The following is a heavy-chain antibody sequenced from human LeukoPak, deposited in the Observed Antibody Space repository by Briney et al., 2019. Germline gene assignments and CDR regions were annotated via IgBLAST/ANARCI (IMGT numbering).Heavy chain of an antibody. J-gene: IGHJ4*02. CDR3: ARGRGYLSSNLDS. CDR2: MNPNSGHT. Sequence: ASVKVSCKASGYTFTSYDINWVRQTSGQGLEWMGWMNPNSGHTGYAQKFQGRLTMTRNTSIRTAYMELTRLRSEDTAVYFCARGRGYLSSNLDSWGRGALVTVSS. V-gene: IGHV1-8*01. D-gene: IGHD5-18*01. CDR1: GYTFTSYD.